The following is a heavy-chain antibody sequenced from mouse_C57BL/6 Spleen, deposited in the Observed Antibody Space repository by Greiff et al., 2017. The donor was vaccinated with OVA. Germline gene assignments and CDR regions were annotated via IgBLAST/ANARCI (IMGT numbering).Heavy chain of an antibody. CDR3: ARRDYESVYFDY. V-gene: IGHV1-50*01. CDR2: IDPSDSYT. J-gene: IGHJ2*01. D-gene: IGHD2-3*01. Sequence: QVQLQQPGAELVKPGASVKLSCKASGYTFTSYWMQWVKQRPGQGLEWIGEIDPSDSYTNYNQKFKGKATLPVDTSSSTAYMQLSSLTSEDSAVYYGARRDYESVYFDYWGQGTTLTVSS. CDR1: GYTFTSYW.